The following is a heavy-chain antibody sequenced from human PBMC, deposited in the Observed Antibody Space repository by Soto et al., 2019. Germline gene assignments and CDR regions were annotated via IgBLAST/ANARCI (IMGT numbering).Heavy chain of an antibody. CDR3: AKNQGVELVPLATVDWFDP. D-gene: IGHD1-26*01. Sequence: PGGSLRLSCAASGFIFENFGMSWVRDAPGKRLEWISSISGSGFKKYYADSVKGRFTISRDNSKSTVYLELNNLSAEDTAVYHCAKNQGVELVPLATVDWFDPWGQGSVVTVSS. J-gene: IGHJ5*02. V-gene: IGHV3-23*01. CDR1: GFIFENFG. CDR2: ISGSGFKK.